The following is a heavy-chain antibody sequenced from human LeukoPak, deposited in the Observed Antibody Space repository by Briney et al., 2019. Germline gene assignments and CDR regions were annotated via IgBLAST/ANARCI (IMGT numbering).Heavy chain of an antibody. Sequence: PGGSLRLSCAASGFTFSSYEMNWVRQAPGKGLEWVSSISSSSSYIYYADSVKGRFTISRDNAKNSLYLQMNSLRAEDTAVYYCASGPDVDTAMIDYWGQGTLVTVSS. CDR2: ISSSSSYI. D-gene: IGHD5-18*01. CDR1: GFTFSSYE. CDR3: ASGPDVDTAMIDY. J-gene: IGHJ4*02. V-gene: IGHV3-21*01.